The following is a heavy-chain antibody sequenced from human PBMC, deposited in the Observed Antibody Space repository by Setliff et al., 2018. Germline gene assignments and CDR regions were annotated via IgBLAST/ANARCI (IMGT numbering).Heavy chain of an antibody. CDR2: IFYTGST. CDR3: ARQPYSTTYYYYYYMDV. Sequence: NPSETLSLTCTVSNGSISSGNYFWGWIRQPPGKGLEWMGSIFYTGSTYYSPSLKSRVTMSIDTSKNQFSLNLNSVTAADTAVYYCARQPYSTTYYYYYYMDVWGKGTTVTVSS. CDR1: NGSISSGNYF. V-gene: IGHV4-39*01. D-gene: IGHD6-13*01. J-gene: IGHJ6*03.